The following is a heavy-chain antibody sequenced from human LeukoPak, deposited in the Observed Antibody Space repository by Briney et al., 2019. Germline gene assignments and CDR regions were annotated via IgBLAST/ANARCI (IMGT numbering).Heavy chain of an antibody. Sequence: GGSLRLSCAASGFTFSSYAMSWVRQAPGKGLEWVSVVSNDGSNQDYTDSVKGRFIISRDDSKSTAYLQMNSLRVDDTAMYYCARGPDPVVRGPRRAFDLWGQGTMVTVSS. V-gene: IGHV3-30-3*01. D-gene: IGHD3-10*01. J-gene: IGHJ3*01. CDR3: ARGPDPVVRGPRRAFDL. CDR2: VSNDGSNQ. CDR1: GFTFSSYA.